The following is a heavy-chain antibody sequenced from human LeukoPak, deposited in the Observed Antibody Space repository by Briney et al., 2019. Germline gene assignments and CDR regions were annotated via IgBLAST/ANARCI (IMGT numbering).Heavy chain of an antibody. CDR2: ISSNGGST. J-gene: IGHJ4*02. CDR3: ARAASRVGSSSLGY. V-gene: IGHV3-64*01. D-gene: IGHD6-13*01. CDR1: GFTFSSYV. Sequence: GGSLRLSCAASGFTFSSYVMHWVRQAPGKGLEYVSAISSNGGSTYYANSVKGRFTISRDNSKNTLYLQMGSLRAEDMAVYYCARAASRVGSSSLGYWGQGTLVTVPS.